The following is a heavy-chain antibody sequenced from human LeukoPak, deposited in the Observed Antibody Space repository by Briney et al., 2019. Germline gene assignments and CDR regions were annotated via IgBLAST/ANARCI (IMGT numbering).Heavy chain of an antibody. J-gene: IGHJ4*02. V-gene: IGHV1-2*02. Sequence: ASVKVSCKASGYTFTGYYMHWVRQAPGQGLEWMGWINPNSGGTNYAQKFQGRVTMTRDTSISIAYMELSRLRSDDTAVYYCARGLIAVADPIDYWGQGTLVTVSS. CDR3: ARGLIAVADPIDY. CDR2: INPNSGGT. CDR1: GYTFTGYY. D-gene: IGHD6-19*01.